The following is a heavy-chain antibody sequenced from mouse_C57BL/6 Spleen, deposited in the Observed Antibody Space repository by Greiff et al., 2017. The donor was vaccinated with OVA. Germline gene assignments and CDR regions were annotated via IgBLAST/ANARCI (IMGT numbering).Heavy chain of an antibody. V-gene: IGHV1-76*01. J-gene: IGHJ4*01. CDR1: GYTFTDYY. CDR3: AVRKLPPGGYAMDY. CDR2: IYPGSGNT. Sequence: QVQLQQSGAELVRPGASVKLSCKASGYTFTDYYINWVKQRPGQGLEWIARIYPGSGNTYYNETFQGKATLTAETSSSTAYMQLNRLPSEVPAVYFCAVRKLPPGGYAMDYWGQGTSVTVSS. D-gene: IGHD2-10*02.